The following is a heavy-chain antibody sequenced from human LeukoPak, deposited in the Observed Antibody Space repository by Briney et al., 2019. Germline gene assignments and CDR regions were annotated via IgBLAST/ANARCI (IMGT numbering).Heavy chain of an antibody. V-gene: IGHV1-46*01. CDR1: GYTFTSYY. CDR2: INPSGGST. CDR3: ARVAVIKGNYYDSEDAFDI. Sequence: ASVKVSCKASGYTFTSYYMHWVRQAPGQGLEWMGIINPSGGSTSYAQKFQGRVTMTRDTSTSTVYMELSSLRSEDTAVYYCARVAVIKGNYYDSEDAFDIWGQGTMVIVSS. J-gene: IGHJ3*02. D-gene: IGHD3-22*01.